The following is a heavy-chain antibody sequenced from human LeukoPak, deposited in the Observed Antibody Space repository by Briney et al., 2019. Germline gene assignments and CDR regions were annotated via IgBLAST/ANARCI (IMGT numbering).Heavy chain of an antibody. V-gene: IGHV1-2*04. D-gene: IGHD4-17*01. J-gene: IGHJ4*02. CDR3: ARVPGGAVTAIDY. Sequence: ASVKVSCKASGYTFTGYYMHWVRQAPGQGLEWMGWINPNSGGTNYAQKFQGWVTMTRDTSISTAYMELSRLRSDDTAVYYCARVPGGAVTAIDYWGQGTLVTVSS. CDR2: INPNSGGT. CDR1: GYTFTGYY.